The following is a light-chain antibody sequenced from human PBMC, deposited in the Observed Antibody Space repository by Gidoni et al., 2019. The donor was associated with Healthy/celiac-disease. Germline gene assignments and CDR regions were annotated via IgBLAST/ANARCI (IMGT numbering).Light chain of an antibody. CDR2: GAA. V-gene: IGKV3-15*01. J-gene: IGKJ3*01. CDR1: QSVSSN. CDR3: QQYNNWPLT. Sequence: EIVMTQSPATLSVSQGERATLSCRASQSVSSNLAWYQQKPGQAPRLLIYGAATRATGNPARFSGSGYGTEFTLTISSLQSEDFAVYYCQQYNNWPLTFXPXTKVDIK.